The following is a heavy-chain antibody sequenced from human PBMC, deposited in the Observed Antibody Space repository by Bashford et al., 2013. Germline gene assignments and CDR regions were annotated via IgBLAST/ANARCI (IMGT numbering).Heavy chain of an antibody. J-gene: IGHJ4*02. D-gene: IGHD1-26*01. V-gene: IGHV5-51*01. CDR2: IYPGDSDT. Sequence: WVRQMPGKGLEWMGIIYPGDSDTRYSPSFQGQVTISADKSISTAYLQWSSLKASDTAVYYCARDRLVGAKWAADIDFWGQGALVTVSS. CDR3: ARDRLVGAKWAADIDF.